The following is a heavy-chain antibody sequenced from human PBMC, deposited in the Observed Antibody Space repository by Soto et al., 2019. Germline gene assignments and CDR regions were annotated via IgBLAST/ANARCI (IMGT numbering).Heavy chain of an antibody. CDR2: IIPIFGTA. CDR3: ARVYDSSGYYGVFDY. CDR1: GGTFSSYA. V-gene: IGHV1-69*01. J-gene: IGHJ4*02. Sequence: QVQLVQSGAEVKKPGSSVKVSCKASGGTFSSYAISWVRQAPGQGLEWMGGIIPIFGTANYAQKFQGRVTITADESTSTAYMELSSLSSEDTDVYDCARVYDSSGYYGVFDYWGQGTLVTVSS. D-gene: IGHD3-22*01.